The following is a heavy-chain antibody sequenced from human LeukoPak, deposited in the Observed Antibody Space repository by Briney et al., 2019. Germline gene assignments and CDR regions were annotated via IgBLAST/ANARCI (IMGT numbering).Heavy chain of an antibody. Sequence: GGSLRLSCAASGFTFSSYSMNWVRQAPGKGLEWVSYISSSSSTIYYADSVKGRFTISRDNAKNSLYLQMTSLRAEDTAVYYCARGYCSGGSCLYYYYYMDVWGKGTTVTVSS. CDR1: GFTFSSYS. V-gene: IGHV3-48*01. D-gene: IGHD2-15*01. CDR2: ISSSSSTI. J-gene: IGHJ6*03. CDR3: ARGYCSGGSCLYYYYYMDV.